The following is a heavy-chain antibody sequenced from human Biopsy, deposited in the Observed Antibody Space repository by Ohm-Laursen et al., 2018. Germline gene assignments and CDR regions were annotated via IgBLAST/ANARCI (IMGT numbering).Heavy chain of an antibody. D-gene: IGHD2/OR15-2a*01. Sequence: SDTLSLTCIVSGGSISSDYWSWIRQTSGKGLEWIGYIYYSGSTNYNPSLKSRVTISVDTSKNQFSLRLNSVTAADTAVYYCARATNSTGWPYYYFYGMDVWGQGTTVTVSS. J-gene: IGHJ6*02. CDR2: IYYSGST. CDR1: GGSISSDY. V-gene: IGHV4-59*07. CDR3: ARATNSTGWPYYYFYGMDV.